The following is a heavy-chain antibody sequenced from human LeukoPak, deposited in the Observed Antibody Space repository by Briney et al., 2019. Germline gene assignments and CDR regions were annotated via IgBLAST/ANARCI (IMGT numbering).Heavy chain of an antibody. J-gene: IGHJ5*02. CDR3: ARTADGSGYFHWFDP. CDR1: GFTFSSYS. Sequence: GGSLRLSCAASGFTFSSYSMNWVRQAPGKGLEWVSSISSSSSYIYYADSVKGRFTISRDNAKNSLYLQMNSLRAEDTAVYYCARTADGSGYFHWFDPWGQGTLVTVSS. V-gene: IGHV3-21*01. CDR2: ISSSSSYI. D-gene: IGHD3-22*01.